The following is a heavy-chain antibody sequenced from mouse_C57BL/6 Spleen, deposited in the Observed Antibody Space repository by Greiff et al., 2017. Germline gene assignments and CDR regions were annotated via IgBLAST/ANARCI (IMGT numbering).Heavy chain of an antibody. V-gene: IGHV3-6*01. CDR3: ARDRDWDVWFAY. CDR1: GYSITSGYY. J-gene: IGHJ3*01. D-gene: IGHD4-1*01. Sequence: EVKVEESGPGLVKPSQSLSLTCSVTGYSITSGYYWNWIRQFPGNKLEWMGYISYDGSNNYNPSLKNRISITRDTSKNQFFLKLNSVTTEDTATYYCARDRDWDVWFAYWGQGTLVTVSA. CDR2: ISYDGSN.